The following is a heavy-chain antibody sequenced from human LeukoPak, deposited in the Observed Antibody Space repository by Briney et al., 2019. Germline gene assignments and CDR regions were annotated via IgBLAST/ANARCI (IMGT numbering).Heavy chain of an antibody. J-gene: IGHJ4*02. V-gene: IGHV1-69*04. CDR2: IIPILGIA. Sequence: SVKVSCKASGGTFSSYAISWVRQAPGQGLEWMGRIIPILGIANYAQKFQGRVTITADKSTSTAYMELSSLRSEDMAVYYCATGIAAAASDYWGQGTLVAVSS. CDR1: GGTFSSYA. CDR3: ATGIAAAASDY. D-gene: IGHD6-13*01.